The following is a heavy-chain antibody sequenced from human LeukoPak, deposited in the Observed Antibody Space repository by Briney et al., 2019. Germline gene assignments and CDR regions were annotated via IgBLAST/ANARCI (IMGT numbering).Heavy chain of an antibody. Sequence: ASVKVSCKASGYTFTGYYMHWVRQAPGQGLEWMGWINPNSGGTNYAQKFQGWVTMTRDTSISRAYMELSRLRSDDTAVYYCARDPRNYDSSGYYYFDYWGQGTLVTVSS. D-gene: IGHD3-22*01. V-gene: IGHV1-2*04. J-gene: IGHJ4*02. CDR3: ARDPRNYDSSGYYYFDY. CDR1: GYTFTGYY. CDR2: INPNSGGT.